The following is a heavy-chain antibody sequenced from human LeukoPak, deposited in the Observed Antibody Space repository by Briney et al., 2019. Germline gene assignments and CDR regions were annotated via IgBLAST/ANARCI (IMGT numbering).Heavy chain of an antibody. Sequence: ASVKVSCKASGYTFTSNYIHWVRQAPGQGLEWMGMIYPRDGSTSYAQKFQGIVTVTRDTSTRTVHMELSGLRSEDTAVYYCARDQEGFDYWGQGTLVTVSS. V-gene: IGHV1-46*01. J-gene: IGHJ4*02. CDR1: GYTFTSNY. CDR2: IYPRDGST. CDR3: ARDQEGFDY.